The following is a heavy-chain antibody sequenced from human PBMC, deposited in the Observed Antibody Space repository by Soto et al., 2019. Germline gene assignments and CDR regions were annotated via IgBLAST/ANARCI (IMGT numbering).Heavy chain of an antibody. J-gene: IGHJ4*02. CDR2: IYYSGST. D-gene: IGHD7-27*01. Sequence: PSETLSLTCTVSGGSISSYYWSWIRQPPGKGLEWIGYIYYSGSTNYNPSLKSRVNISVDTSKNQFSLKLRSVTAADTAVYYCARRWGRTFDYWGQGTLVTVSS. CDR1: GGSISSYY. CDR3: ARRWGRTFDY. V-gene: IGHV4-59*08.